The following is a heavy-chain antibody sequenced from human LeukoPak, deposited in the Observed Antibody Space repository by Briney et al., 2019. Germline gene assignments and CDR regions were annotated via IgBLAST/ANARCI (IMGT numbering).Heavy chain of an antibody. CDR3: TRVQAGRSGLMDV. J-gene: IGHJ6*02. D-gene: IGHD2-8*02. CDR1: GFTLSGYW. CDR2: IDPDGITT. V-gene: IGHV3-74*01. Sequence: GGPLRLSCAGSGFTLSGYWMHWVRQAPGEGLVWVSRIDPDGITTNYADSVKGRFTTSRDNARNTLYLQMNSLTAEDTALYYCTRVQAGRSGLMDVWGRGTTVTVSS.